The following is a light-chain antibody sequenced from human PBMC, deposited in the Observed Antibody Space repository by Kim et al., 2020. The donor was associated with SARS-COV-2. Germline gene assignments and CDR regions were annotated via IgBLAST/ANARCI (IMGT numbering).Light chain of an antibody. CDR3: MLAYSGVRV. J-gene: IGLJ2*01. CDR2: DST. CDR1: TGTVTGGHY. V-gene: IGLV7-46*01. Sequence: PGGTVTLTCGSSTGTVTGGHYAYWFQQKPGQAPTTLVYDSTKTHSWTPARFSGSLLGGQAALTLSGAQPEDEADYYCMLAYSGVRVFGGGTQLTVL.